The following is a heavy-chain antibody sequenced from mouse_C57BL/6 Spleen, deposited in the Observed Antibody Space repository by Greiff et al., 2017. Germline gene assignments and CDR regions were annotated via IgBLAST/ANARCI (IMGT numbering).Heavy chain of an antibody. Sequence: EVKLVESGGGLVKPGGSLKLSCAASGFTFSSYAMSWVRQTPEKRLEWVATISDGGSYTYYPDNVKGRFTISRDNAKNNLYLQMSHLKSEDTAMYYCARDATVVDYWYFDVWGTGTTVTVSS. CDR3: ARDATVVDYWYFDV. CDR1: GFTFSSYA. J-gene: IGHJ1*03. V-gene: IGHV5-4*01. D-gene: IGHD1-1*01. CDR2: ISDGGSYT.